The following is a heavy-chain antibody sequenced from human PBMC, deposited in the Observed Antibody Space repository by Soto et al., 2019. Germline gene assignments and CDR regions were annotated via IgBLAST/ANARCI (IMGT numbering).Heavy chain of an antibody. V-gene: IGHV1-3*01. D-gene: IGHD2-2*01. Sequence: ASVKVSCKASGYTFTSYAMHWVRQAPGQRLEWMGWINAGNGSTKYSQKFQGRVTITRDTSASTAYMELSSLRSEDTAVYYCARDPNIVVVPAATYYYYGMDVWGQGTTVTVSS. J-gene: IGHJ6*02. CDR2: INAGNGST. CDR1: GYTFTSYA. CDR3: ARDPNIVVVPAATYYYYGMDV.